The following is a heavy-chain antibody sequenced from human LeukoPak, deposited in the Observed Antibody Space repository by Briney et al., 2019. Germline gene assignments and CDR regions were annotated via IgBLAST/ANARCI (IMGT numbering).Heavy chain of an antibody. Sequence: GGSLRLSCAASGFTFSSYAMSWVRQAPGKGLEWVSAISGSGDNTYYADSVKGRFTVSRDNSKNTLYVQMKSLRAEDTAVYYCAKDFVVVPGNVNYFDIWGQGTLVTVSS. D-gene: IGHD2-21*02. V-gene: IGHV3-23*01. J-gene: IGHJ4*02. CDR2: ISGSGDNT. CDR3: AKDFVVVPGNVNYFDI. CDR1: GFTFSSYA.